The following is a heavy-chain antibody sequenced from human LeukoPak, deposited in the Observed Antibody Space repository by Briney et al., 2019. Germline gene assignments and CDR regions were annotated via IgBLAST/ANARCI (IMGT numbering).Heavy chain of an antibody. Sequence: GASVKVSCKASGYTFTNHFIHWVRQAPGQGLEWMGLINPSGGSTKYAQQYQGRVTMTTDTSTSTAYMELRSLRSDDTAVYYCARGNYDSSGYFRRFDYWGQGTLVTVSS. CDR2: INPSGGST. J-gene: IGHJ4*02. V-gene: IGHV1-46*01. D-gene: IGHD3-22*01. CDR3: ARGNYDSSGYFRRFDY. CDR1: GYTFTNHF.